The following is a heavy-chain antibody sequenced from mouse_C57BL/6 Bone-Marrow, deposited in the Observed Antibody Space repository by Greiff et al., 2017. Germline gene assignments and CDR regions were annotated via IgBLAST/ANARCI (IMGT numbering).Heavy chain of an antibody. CDR2: IDPSDSET. D-gene: IGHD2-5*01. J-gene: IGHJ4*01. Sequence: VPLQQPGAELVRPGSSVKLSCKASGYTFTSYWMHWVKQRPIQGLEWIGNIDPSDSETHYNQKFKDKATLTVDKSSSTAYMQLSSLTSEDSAVYYCATSDYSKGYAMDYWGQGTSVTVSS. V-gene: IGHV1-52*01. CDR3: ATSDYSKGYAMDY. CDR1: GYTFTSYW.